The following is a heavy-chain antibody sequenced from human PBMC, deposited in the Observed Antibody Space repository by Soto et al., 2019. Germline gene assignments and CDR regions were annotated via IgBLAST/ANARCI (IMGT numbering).Heavy chain of an antibody. CDR1: GFAFSGHA. D-gene: IGHD3-16*01. CDR2: IIGNGATT. J-gene: IGHJ5*02. CDR3: AGNWA. Sequence: EVQLLQSGGGLIQPGGSLRLSCAASGFAFSGHAVSWVRQAPGKGLEWVSGIIGNGATTYYADSVKGRFTISRDNSKNTLYLQMNSLRGGDTATYYCAGNWAWGQGTLVTVSS. V-gene: IGHV3-23*01.